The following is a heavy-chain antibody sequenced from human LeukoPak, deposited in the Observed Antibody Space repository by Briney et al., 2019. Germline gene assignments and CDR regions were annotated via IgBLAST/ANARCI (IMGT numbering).Heavy chain of an antibody. CDR1: GYTFTGYY. Sequence: ASVKVSCKASGYTFTGYYMHWVRQAPGQGLEWMGWINPNSGGTNYAQKFQGRVTMTRDTSISTAYMELSRLRSDDTAVYYCARDQGPRSWYWDDYWGQGTLVTVSS. V-gene: IGHV1-2*02. D-gene: IGHD6-13*01. CDR2: INPNSGGT. CDR3: ARDQGPRSWYWDDY. J-gene: IGHJ4*02.